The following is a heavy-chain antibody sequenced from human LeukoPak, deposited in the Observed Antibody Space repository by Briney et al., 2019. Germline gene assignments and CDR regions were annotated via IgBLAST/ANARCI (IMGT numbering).Heavy chain of an antibody. D-gene: IGHD3-3*01. J-gene: IGHJ5*02. CDR3: ARVGQYRFLEWKSSTSSWFDP. V-gene: IGHV4-30-4*01. CDR1: GGSISSGDYY. CDR2: IYYSGST. Sequence: PSETLSLTCTVSGGSISSGDYYWSWIRQPPGKGLEWIGYIYYSGSTYYNPSLKSRVTISVDTSKNQFSLKLSSVTAADTAVYYCARVGQYRFLEWKSSTSSWFDPWGQGTLVTVSS.